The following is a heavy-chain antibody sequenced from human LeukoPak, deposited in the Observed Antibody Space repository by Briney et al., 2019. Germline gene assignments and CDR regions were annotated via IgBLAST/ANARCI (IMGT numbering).Heavy chain of an antibody. CDR2: IYSGGNT. V-gene: IGHV4-4*07. J-gene: IGHJ4*02. Sequence: TSETLSLTCTVSGGSISSYYWSWIRQPAGKGLEWIGRIYSGGNTNYNPSLKSRVTMSVDSSNNQFSLKLSSVTAADTAVFYCARENTGSYREFDYWGQGTLVTVSS. CDR1: GGSISSYY. CDR3: ARENTGSYREFDY. D-gene: IGHD1-26*01.